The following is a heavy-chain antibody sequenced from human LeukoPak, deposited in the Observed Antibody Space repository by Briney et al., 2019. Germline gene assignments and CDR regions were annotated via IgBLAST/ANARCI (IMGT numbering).Heavy chain of an antibody. J-gene: IGHJ4*02. CDR1: GFTVSSNY. CDR3: ARDYGGSYYNGGY. CDR2: IYSGGST. V-gene: IGHV3-53*01. Sequence: GGSPRLSCAASGFTVSSNYMSWVRQAPGKGLEWVSVIYSGGSTYYADSVKGRFTISRDNSKNTLYLQMNSLRAEDTAVYYCARDYGGSYYNGGYWGQGTLVTVSS. D-gene: IGHD1-26*01.